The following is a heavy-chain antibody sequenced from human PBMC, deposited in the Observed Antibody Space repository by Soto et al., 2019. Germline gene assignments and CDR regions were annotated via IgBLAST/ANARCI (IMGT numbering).Heavy chain of an antibody. CDR2: IYYSGST. CDR3: ARGDRGAFDL. D-gene: IGHD2-21*02. J-gene: IGHJ3*01. CDR1: GGSISSYY. V-gene: IGHV4-59*01. Sequence: SETLSLTCTVSGGSISSYYWSWIRQPPGKGLEWIGYIYYSGSTNYNPSLKGRVTISVDTSKNQFSLKLSSVTAADTAVYYCARGDRGAFDLWGQGTMVTVSS.